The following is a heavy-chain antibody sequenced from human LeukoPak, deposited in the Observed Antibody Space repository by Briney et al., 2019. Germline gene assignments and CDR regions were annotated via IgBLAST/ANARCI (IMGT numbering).Heavy chain of an antibody. CDR3: ARDPRPYDSGSSTPLYYFDY. V-gene: IGHV1-46*01. Sequence: ASVKVSCKASGYTFTNYYMHWVRQAPGQGLEWMGIINTRGGSTNYAQNLQGRVTMTRDTSTSTVYMELSSLRSEDTAVYYCARDPRPYDSGSSTPLYYFDYWGQGTLVTVSS. CDR1: GYTFTNYY. J-gene: IGHJ4*02. CDR2: INTRGGST. D-gene: IGHD3-10*01.